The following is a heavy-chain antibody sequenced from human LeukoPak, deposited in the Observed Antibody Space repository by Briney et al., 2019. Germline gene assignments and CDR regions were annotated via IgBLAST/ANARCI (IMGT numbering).Heavy chain of an antibody. J-gene: IGHJ4*02. CDR1: GITLTTYW. Sequence: GGSLRLSCAASGITLTTYWISWVRQAPGKGLEWMANIKQDGSVKYYVDSVKGRFTLSRDNAKNSLYLQMNSLRAEDTAVYYCAKEASGRSFDYWGQGTLVTVSS. CDR2: IKQDGSVK. D-gene: IGHD3-10*01. CDR3: AKEASGRSFDY. V-gene: IGHV3-7*04.